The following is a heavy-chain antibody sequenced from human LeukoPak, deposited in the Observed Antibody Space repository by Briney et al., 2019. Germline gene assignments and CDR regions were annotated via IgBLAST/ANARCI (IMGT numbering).Heavy chain of an antibody. CDR1: GFTFSSYW. D-gene: IGHD3-10*01. V-gene: IGHV3-7*03. CDR2: IKPDGSEK. J-gene: IGHJ3*02. Sequence: GGSLRLSCAASGFTFSSYWMSWVRQAPGKGLEWVANIKPDGSEKHYVDSVKGRLTIARDNAKNSLYLQMNSLRAEDTAVYYCARGDYYGSGSYYHDAFDIWGQGTMVTVSS. CDR3: ARGDYYGSGSYYHDAFDI.